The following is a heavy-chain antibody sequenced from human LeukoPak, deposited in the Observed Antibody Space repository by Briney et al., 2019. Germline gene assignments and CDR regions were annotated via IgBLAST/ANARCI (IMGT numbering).Heavy chain of an antibody. CDR3: ARGIRDHFPPIDY. V-gene: IGHV1-2*02. Sequence: ASVKVSCKTSGYSFTGYYMHWVRQAPGQGLEWMGWINPNSGGTNYAQKFQGRVTMTRDTSISTAYMELSRLRSDDTAVYYCARGIRDHFPPIDYWGQGTLVTVSS. D-gene: IGHD5-24*01. J-gene: IGHJ4*02. CDR1: GYSFTGYY. CDR2: INPNSGGT.